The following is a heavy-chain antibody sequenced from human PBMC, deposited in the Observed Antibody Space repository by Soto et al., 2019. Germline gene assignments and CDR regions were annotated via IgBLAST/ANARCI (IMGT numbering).Heavy chain of an antibody. CDR1: GFTFRDHA. J-gene: IGHJ5*02. V-gene: IGHV3-23*01. CDR2: ISANGASI. CDR3: AKDRYYDTPGWFDP. D-gene: IGHD3-22*01. Sequence: LRLSCVGSGFTFRDHAMRWVRQAPGRGLEWVSAISANGASIQHADSVKGRFSVSRDNAKNTVYLQMDNLRTEDSAVYYCAKDRYYDTPGWFDPWGQGSRVTVSS.